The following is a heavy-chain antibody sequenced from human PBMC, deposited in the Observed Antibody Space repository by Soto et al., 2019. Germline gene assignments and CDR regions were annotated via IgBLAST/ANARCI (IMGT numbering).Heavy chain of an antibody. CDR2: IYYSGST. J-gene: IGHJ5*02. D-gene: IGHD2-15*01. V-gene: IGHV4-31*03. CDR1: GGSISSGGYY. CDR3: ARGKAMVVVAATGANWFDP. Sequence: QVQLQESGPGLVKPSQTLSLTCTVSGGSISSGGYYWSWIRQHPGKGLEWIGYIYYSGSTYYNPSLKSRVTISVDPSKNQFSLKLSSVTAADTAVYYCARGKAMVVVAATGANWFDPWGQGTLVTVSS.